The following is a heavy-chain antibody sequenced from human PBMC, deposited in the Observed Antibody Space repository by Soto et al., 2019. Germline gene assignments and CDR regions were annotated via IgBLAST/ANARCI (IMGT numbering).Heavy chain of an antibody. Sequence: SGKVSCKASGGTFSSYAISGVRQAPGQGLEWMGGIIPIFGTANYAQKFQGRVTITADESTSTAYMELSSLRSEDTAVYYCARSKDLLSGLMAVWGHGNTVTDSS. CDR3: ARSKDLLSGLMAV. D-gene: IGHD3-3*01. J-gene: IGHJ6*02. V-gene: IGHV1-69*13. CDR1: GGTFSSYA. CDR2: IIPIFGTA.